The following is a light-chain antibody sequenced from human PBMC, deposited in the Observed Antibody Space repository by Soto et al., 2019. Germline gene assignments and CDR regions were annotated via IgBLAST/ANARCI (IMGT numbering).Light chain of an antibody. CDR3: QQYGSSPFT. J-gene: IGKJ3*01. CDR2: GAS. CDR1: QSVSSSY. V-gene: IGKV3-20*01. Sequence: EIVLTQSPGTLSLSPGERATLSCRASQSVSSSYLALYQQKPRQAPRLLIYGASSRATVIPDRFSGSGSGTDFTLTISRLEPEDFAVYYCQQYGSSPFTFGPGTKVDIK.